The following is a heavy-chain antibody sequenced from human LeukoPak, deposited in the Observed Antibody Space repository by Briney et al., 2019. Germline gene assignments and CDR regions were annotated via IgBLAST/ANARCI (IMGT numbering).Heavy chain of an antibody. CDR1: GGSFSGYY. V-gene: IGHV4-34*01. J-gene: IGHJ4*02. CDR3: ASGGIAAADFPFDY. CDR2: INHSGST. D-gene: IGHD6-13*01. Sequence: SEALSLTCAVYGGSFSGYYWSWIRQPPGKGLEWIGEINHSGSTNYNPSLKSRVTISVDTSKNQFSLKLSSVTAADTAVYYCASGGIAAADFPFDYWGQGTLVTVSS.